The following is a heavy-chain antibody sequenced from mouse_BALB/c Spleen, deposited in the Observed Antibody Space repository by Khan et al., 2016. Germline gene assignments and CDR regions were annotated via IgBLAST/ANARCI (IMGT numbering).Heavy chain of an antibody. D-gene: IGHD1-1*01. CDR3: AIGWGTYYGSSYFDY. CDR2: INPYNDGT. Sequence: VQLQQSGPELVKPGASVKMSCKASGYTFTSYVMHWVKQKPGQGLEWIGYINPYNDGTKYNEKFKGKATLTSDKSSSTAYMELSSLTSEDSAVYYCAIGWGTYYGSSYFDYWGQGTTLTVSS. CDR1: GYTFTSYV. J-gene: IGHJ2*01. V-gene: IGHV1S136*01.